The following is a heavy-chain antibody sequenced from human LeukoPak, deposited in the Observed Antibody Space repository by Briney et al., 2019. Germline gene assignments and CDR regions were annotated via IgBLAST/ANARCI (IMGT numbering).Heavy chain of an antibody. Sequence: PSETLSLTCSVSGGSISSSIYYWGWIRQPPGKGLEWIGSIYYSGSTYYNPPLKSRVTISVDTSKNQLSLKLSSVTAADTAVYYCARHRPYYYDSSGYYPGWFDPWGQGTLVTVSS. J-gene: IGHJ5*02. D-gene: IGHD3-22*01. CDR2: IYYSGST. V-gene: IGHV4-39*01. CDR1: GGSISSSIYY. CDR3: ARHRPYYYDSSGYYPGWFDP.